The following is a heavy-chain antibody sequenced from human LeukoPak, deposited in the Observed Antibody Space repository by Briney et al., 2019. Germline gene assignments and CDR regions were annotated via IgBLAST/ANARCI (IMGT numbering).Heavy chain of an antibody. V-gene: IGHV4-39*01. CDR2: IHYSGST. Sequence: SETLSLTCTVSGGSISSSNYYWGWIRQPPGKGLEWIGSIHYSGSTYYSPSLKSRVTISVDTSKNQFSLKLSSVTAADTAVYYCARRSTMVRGAFDYWGQGTLVTVSS. D-gene: IGHD3-10*01. J-gene: IGHJ4*02. CDR3: ARRSTMVRGAFDY. CDR1: GGSISSSNYY.